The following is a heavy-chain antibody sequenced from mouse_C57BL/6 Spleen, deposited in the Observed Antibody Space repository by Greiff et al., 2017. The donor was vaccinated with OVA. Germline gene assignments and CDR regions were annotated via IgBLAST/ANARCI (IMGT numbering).Heavy chain of an antibody. CDR2: INPNNGGT. CDR3: ARKHYGSPYWYFDV. D-gene: IGHD1-1*01. V-gene: IGHV1-26*01. Sequence: EVQLQQSGPELVKPGASVKISCKASGYTFTDYYMNWVKQSHGKSLEWIGDINPNNGGTSYNQKFKGKATLTVDKSSSTAYMELRSLTSEDSAVYYCARKHYGSPYWYFDVWGTGTTVTVSS. J-gene: IGHJ1*03. CDR1: GYTFTDYY.